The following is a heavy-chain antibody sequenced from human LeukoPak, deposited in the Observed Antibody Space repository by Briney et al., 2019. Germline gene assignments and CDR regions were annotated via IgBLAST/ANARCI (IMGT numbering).Heavy chain of an antibody. V-gene: IGHV1-46*01. D-gene: IGHD2/OR15-2a*01. CDR3: ARERSAVTDYFSPRPFDY. Sequence: ASVKVSCKASGYTFTSYYMHWVRQAPGQGLEWMGVIDPSGGSASYAQKFQGRVTMTRDTSTSTVYMELSSLRSEDTVVYYCARERSAVTDYFSPRPFDYWGQGTLVTVSS. CDR1: GYTFTSYY. CDR2: IDPSGGSA. J-gene: IGHJ4*02.